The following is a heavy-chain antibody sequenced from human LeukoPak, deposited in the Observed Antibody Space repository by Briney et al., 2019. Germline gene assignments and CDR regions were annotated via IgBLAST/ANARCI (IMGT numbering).Heavy chain of an antibody. CDR2: ISSSSSYI. D-gene: IGHD1-26*01. V-gene: IGHV3-21*01. CDR1: GFTFKTYT. CDR3: ATKGLRRSGIVGGSFQH. J-gene: IGHJ1*01. Sequence: PGGSLRLSCAASGFTFKTYTMHWVRQAPGMGLEWVSSISSSSSYIFYADSVKGRFTISRDNAKNSLYLQMNSLRAEDTAVYYCATKGLRRSGIVGGSFQHWGQGTLVTVSS.